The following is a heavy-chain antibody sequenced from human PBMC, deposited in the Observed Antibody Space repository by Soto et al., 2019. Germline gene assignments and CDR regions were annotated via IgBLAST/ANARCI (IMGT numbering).Heavy chain of an antibody. J-gene: IGHJ6*02. D-gene: IGHD2-2*02. CDR3: ATSRGYCSSTSCYTEHLDHYYYGMDV. CDR1: GGTFSSYA. V-gene: IGHV1-69*01. CDR2: IIPIFGTA. Sequence: KVSCKASGGTFSSYAISWVRQAPGQGLEWMGGIIPIFGTANYAQKFQGRVTITADESASTAYMELSSLRSEDTAVYYCATSRGYCSSTSCYTEHLDHYYYGMDVWGQGTTVTVSS.